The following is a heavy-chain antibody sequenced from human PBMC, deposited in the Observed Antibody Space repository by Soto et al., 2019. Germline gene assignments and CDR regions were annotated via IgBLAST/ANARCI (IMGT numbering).Heavy chain of an antibody. CDR3: AMSPWIQLWFDYYGMDV. CDR1: GGSISSGGYY. V-gene: IGHV4-31*03. CDR2: IYYSGST. J-gene: IGHJ6*02. D-gene: IGHD5-18*01. Sequence: LSLTCTVSGGSISSGGYYWSWIRQHPGKGLEWIGYIYYSGSTYYNPSLKSRVTISVDTSQNQFSLKLSSVTAADTAVYYCAMSPWIQLWFDYYGMDVWGQGTTVTVSS.